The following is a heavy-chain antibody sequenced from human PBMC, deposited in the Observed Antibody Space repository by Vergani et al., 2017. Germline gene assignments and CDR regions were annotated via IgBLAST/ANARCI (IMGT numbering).Heavy chain of an antibody. V-gene: IGHV3-48*04. D-gene: IGHD6-13*01. CDR2: ISSSGSTI. Sequence: EVQLVESGGGLVKPGGSLRLSCAASGFTFSSYSMNWVRQAPGKGLEWVSYISSSGSTIYYADSVKGRFTISRDNAKNSLYLQMNSLRAEDTAVYYCARVWSRKQQLGGLQNAFDNWGQGTMVTVSS. J-gene: IGHJ3*02. CDR1: GFTFSSYS. CDR3: ARVWSRKQQLGGLQNAFDN.